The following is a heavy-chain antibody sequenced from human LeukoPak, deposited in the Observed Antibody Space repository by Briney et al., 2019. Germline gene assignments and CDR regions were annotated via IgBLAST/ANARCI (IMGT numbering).Heavy chain of an antibody. CDR1: GYTLTELS. Sequence: ASVKVSCKVSGYTLTELSMHWVRQAPGKGLEWMGGFDPEDGETIYAQKFQGRVTTTEDTSTDTAYMELSSLRSEDTAVYYCATGKFGELLYAFDYWGQGTLVTVSS. V-gene: IGHV1-24*01. CDR3: ATGKFGELLYAFDY. D-gene: IGHD3-10*01. J-gene: IGHJ4*02. CDR2: FDPEDGET.